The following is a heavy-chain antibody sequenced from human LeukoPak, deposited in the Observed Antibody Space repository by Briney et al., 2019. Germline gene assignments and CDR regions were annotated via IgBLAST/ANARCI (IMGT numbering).Heavy chain of an antibody. CDR1: GFTFSDYY. CDR2: ISSSGSTI. V-gene: IGHV3-11*01. Sequence: GGSLRLSCAASGFTFSDYYTSWIRQAPGKGLEWVSYISSSGSTIYYADSVKGRFTISRDNAKNSLHLQKNSLRAEDTAVYYCARDLSGAVRWYADAFDIWGQGTMVTVSS. J-gene: IGHJ3*02. D-gene: IGHD4-23*01. CDR3: ARDLSGAVRWYADAFDI.